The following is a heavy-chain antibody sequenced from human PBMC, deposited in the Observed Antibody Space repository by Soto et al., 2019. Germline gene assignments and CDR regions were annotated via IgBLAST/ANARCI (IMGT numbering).Heavy chain of an antibody. CDR1: GGTFSGYA. CDR2: ISAYNGNT. CDR3: ARIPYDSSGQRAFDI. J-gene: IGHJ3*02. D-gene: IGHD3-22*01. V-gene: IGHV1-18*01. Sequence: ASVKVSCKASGGTFSGYAISWVRQAPGQGLEWMGGISAYNGNTKYAQKLQGRVTMTTDTSTSTAYMELRSLRSDDTAVYYCARIPYDSSGQRAFDIWGQGTMVTVSS.